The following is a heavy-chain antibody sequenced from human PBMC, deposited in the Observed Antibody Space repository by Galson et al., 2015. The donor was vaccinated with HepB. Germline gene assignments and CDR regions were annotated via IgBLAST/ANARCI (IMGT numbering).Heavy chain of an antibody. CDR1: GFDFRTYA. CDR2: IGGSDPNT. CDR3: AKYGASSMIMVAPFDS. V-gene: IGHV3-23*01. Sequence: SLRLSCAASGFDFRTYAMGWVRQAPGKGLEWVSAIGGSDPNTYYAASVKGRFTISRDNSKDTLDLHLKSLTTEDTALYYCAKYGASSMIMVAPFDSWGRGTLVTVAS. J-gene: IGHJ4*02. D-gene: IGHD4/OR15-4a*01.